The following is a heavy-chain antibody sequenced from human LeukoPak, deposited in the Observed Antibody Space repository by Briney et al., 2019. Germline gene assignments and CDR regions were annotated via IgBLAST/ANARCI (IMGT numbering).Heavy chain of an antibody. J-gene: IGHJ4*02. D-gene: IGHD2-2*01. V-gene: IGHV4-30-4*08. CDR3: ARENCSSTSCYPDY. CDR2: IYYSGST. CDR1: GGSISSGDYY. Sequence: SQTLSLTCTVSGGSISSGDYYWSWISQAPGKGLEWIRYIYYSGSTYYNPSLKSRVTISVDTSKNQFSLKLSSVTAADTAVYYCARENCSSTSCYPDYWGQGTLVTVSS.